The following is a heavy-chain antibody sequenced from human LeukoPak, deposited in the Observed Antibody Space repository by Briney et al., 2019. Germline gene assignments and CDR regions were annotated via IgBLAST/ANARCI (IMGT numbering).Heavy chain of an antibody. CDR3: ARVDDLGATDY. D-gene: IGHD1-26*01. Sequence: GGSLRLSCAASGFTFSSYAMHWVRQAPGKGLEWVAVISYDGSNKYYADSVKGRFTISRDNSKNTLYLQMNSLRAEDTAVYYCARVDDLGATDYWGQGTLVTVSS. CDR1: GFTFSSYA. CDR2: ISYDGSNK. J-gene: IGHJ4*02. V-gene: IGHV3-30*04.